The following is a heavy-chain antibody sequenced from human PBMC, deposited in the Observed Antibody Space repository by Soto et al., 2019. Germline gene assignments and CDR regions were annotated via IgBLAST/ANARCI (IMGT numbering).Heavy chain of an antibody. CDR3: ARALGSWGGYYFDH. D-gene: IGHD3-16*01. V-gene: IGHV2-5*02. CDR1: GFSLDTWGVG. Sequence: QITLKESGPTLVRPTQTLTLTCTVSGFSLDTWGVGVGWIRQPPGKAPEWLALIYWDNDKRYSPSLKNRLTITKDTSKNQVVLTVTNMDPVDTVTYYCARALGSWGGYYFDHWGEGTLVTVSS. CDR2: IYWDNDK. J-gene: IGHJ4*02.